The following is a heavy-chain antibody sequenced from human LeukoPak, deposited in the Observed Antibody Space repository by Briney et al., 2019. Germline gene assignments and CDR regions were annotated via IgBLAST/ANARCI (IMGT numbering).Heavy chain of an antibody. D-gene: IGHD4-17*01. CDR3: ARESRMTTVTTSAFDI. Sequence: GASVKVSCKASGYTFTGYYMHWVRQAPGQGLEWMGWINPNSGGTNYAQKFQGRVTMTRDTSISTAYMELSRLRSDDTAVYYCARESRMTTVTTSAFDIWGQGTMVTVSS. V-gene: IGHV1-2*02. CDR1: GYTFTGYY. J-gene: IGHJ3*02. CDR2: INPNSGGT.